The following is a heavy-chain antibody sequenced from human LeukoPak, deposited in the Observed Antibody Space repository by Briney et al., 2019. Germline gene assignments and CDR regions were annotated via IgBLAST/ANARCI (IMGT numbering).Heavy chain of an antibody. CDR2: INPNSGGT. D-gene: IGHD1-7*01. CDR3: AGEFQSGSELELGSPWFDP. CDR1: GYTFTGYY. J-gene: IGHJ5*02. V-gene: IGHV1-2*02. Sequence: GASVKVSCKASGYTFTGYYMHWVRQAPGQGLEWMGWINPNSGGTNYAQKFQGRVTMTRDTSISTAYMELSRLRSDDTAVYYCAGEFQSGSELELGSPWFDPWGQGTLVTVSS.